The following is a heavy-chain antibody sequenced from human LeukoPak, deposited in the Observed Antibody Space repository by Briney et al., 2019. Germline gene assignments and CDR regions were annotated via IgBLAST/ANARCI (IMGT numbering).Heavy chain of an antibody. CDR2: IIPIFGTA. V-gene: IGHV1-69*01. CDR1: GGTFSSYA. Sequence: SVKVSCKASGGTFSSYAISWVRQAPGQGLEWRGGIIPIFGTATYAQKFQGRVTITADEPTSTAYMELSSLRSEDTAVYYCARVRFDTDSSGYVYYGMDVWGQGTTVTVSS. CDR3: ARVRFDTDSSGYVYYGMDV. D-gene: IGHD3-22*01. J-gene: IGHJ6*02.